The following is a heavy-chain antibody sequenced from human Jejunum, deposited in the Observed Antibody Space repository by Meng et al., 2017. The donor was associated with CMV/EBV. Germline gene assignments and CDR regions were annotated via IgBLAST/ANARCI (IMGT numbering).Heavy chain of an antibody. CDR2: IIPSLDAA. CDR1: TLVNYG. V-gene: IGHV1-69*06. Sequence: TLVNYGISWVRQAPGQGLEWMGGIIPSLDAAKYAQQFQDRVTITADKSTNTAYMELSSLRSVDTAVYYCARAVRSSFYYYAMDVWGQGTTVTVSS. D-gene: IGHD2-15*01. J-gene: IGHJ6*02. CDR3: ARAVRSSFYYYAMDV.